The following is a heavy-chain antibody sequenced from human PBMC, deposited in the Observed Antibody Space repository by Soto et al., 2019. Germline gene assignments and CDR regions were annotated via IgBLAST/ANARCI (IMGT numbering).Heavy chain of an antibody. D-gene: IGHD1-26*01. V-gene: IGHV1-18*04. CDR3: ARATGGYYDR. J-gene: IGHJ5*02. CDR1: GYTFTNYE. CDR2: IRPYSGDT. Sequence: ASVKVSCKASGYTFTNYEISWVRRAPGQGLEWLGWIRPYSGDTNYAQNFQGRVTLTTDTSTNTAYMELRRLRSDDTAVYYCARATGGYYDRWGQGTLVTVSS.